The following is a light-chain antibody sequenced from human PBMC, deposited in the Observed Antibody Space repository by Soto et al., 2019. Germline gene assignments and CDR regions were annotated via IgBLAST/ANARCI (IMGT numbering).Light chain of an antibody. Sequence: EIGMTQSPATLSVSPGERATLSCTASQSVGNNLAWYQQKPGQAPRLLMYGAFTRATGIPARFSGSGSGTDFTLTISSLQSEDSAVYYCQQYNNWANTFGQGTKVDIK. J-gene: IGKJ2*01. V-gene: IGKV3-15*01. CDR1: QSVGNN. CDR2: GAF. CDR3: QQYNNWANT.